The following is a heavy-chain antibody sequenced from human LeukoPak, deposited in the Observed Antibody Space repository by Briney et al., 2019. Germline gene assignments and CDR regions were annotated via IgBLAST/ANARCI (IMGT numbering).Heavy chain of an antibody. V-gene: IGHV3-23*01. CDR1: GFTFEYHW. D-gene: IGHD5-18*01. Sequence: GGSLRLSCATSGFTFEYHWMTWVRQAPGKGLEWVSAISGSGGSTYYADSVKGRFTISRDNSKNTLYLQMNSLRAEDTAVYYCAKVYGIQLWFFDYWGQGTLVTVSS. J-gene: IGHJ4*02. CDR3: AKVYGIQLWFFDY. CDR2: ISGSGGST.